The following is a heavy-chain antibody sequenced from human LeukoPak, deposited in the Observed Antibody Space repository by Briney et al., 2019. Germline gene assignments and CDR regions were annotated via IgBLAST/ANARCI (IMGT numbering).Heavy chain of an antibody. CDR1: GFTFSSYS. D-gene: IGHD2-2*03. Sequence: GGSLRLSCAASGFTFSSYSMNWVRQAPGKGLEWVSSISSSSSYIYYADSVKGRFTISRDNAKNSLYLQMNSLRAEDTAVYYCAREMGIVVVPAGLDPWGQGTLATVSS. J-gene: IGHJ5*02. CDR2: ISSSSSYI. CDR3: AREMGIVVVPAGLDP. V-gene: IGHV3-21*01.